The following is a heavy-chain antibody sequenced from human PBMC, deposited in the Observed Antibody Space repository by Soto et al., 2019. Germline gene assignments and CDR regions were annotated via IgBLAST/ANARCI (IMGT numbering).Heavy chain of an antibody. J-gene: IGHJ4*02. CDR2: IYHSGST. D-gene: IGHD1-26*01. CDR3: ARVLRELLPSHSLPDY. Sequence: LSLTCAVSGYSISSGYYWGWIRQPPGKGLEWIGSIYHSGSTYYNPSLKSRVTISVDTSKNQFSLKLSSVTAADTAVYYCARVLRELLPSHSLPDYWGQGTLVTVSS. V-gene: IGHV4-38-2*01. CDR1: GYSISSGYY.